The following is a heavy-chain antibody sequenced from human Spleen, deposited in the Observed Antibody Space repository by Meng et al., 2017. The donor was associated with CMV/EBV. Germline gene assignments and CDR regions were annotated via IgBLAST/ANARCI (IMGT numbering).Heavy chain of an antibody. CDR3: ARGASLVGADNWFDP. CDR1: GYTFTGYY. V-gene: IGHV1-2*02. D-gene: IGHD2-15*01. Sequence: GGSLRLSCAASGYTFTGYYMHWVRQAPGQGLEWMGWINPNSGGTNYAQKFQGRVTMTRDTSISTAYMELSRLRSDDTAVYYCARGASLVGADNWFDPWGQGTLVTVSS. J-gene: IGHJ5*02. CDR2: INPNSGGT.